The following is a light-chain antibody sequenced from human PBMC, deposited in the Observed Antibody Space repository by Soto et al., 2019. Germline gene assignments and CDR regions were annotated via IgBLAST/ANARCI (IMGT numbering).Light chain of an antibody. V-gene: IGKV1-39*01. Sequence: DIEMTQSQSSLSASVGDRVTITCLASQSISSYLNWYQQKPGKAPKLLIYAASSLQSGVPSRFSGSGSGTDFTLTISSLQPEDFATYYCQQSYSTPHTFGQGTRLEIK. J-gene: IGKJ5*01. CDR1: QSISSY. CDR2: AAS. CDR3: QQSYSTPHT.